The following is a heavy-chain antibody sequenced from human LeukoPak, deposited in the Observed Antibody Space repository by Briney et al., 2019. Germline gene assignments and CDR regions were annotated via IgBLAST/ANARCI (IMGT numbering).Heavy chain of an antibody. V-gene: IGHV1-2*02. Sequence: ASVKVSCKASGYTFTDYYMHWVRQAPGQGLEWMGWINPNSGGTNYAQKFQGRVTLNRDTSISTAYMELSRLRSDDTAVYYCARGFAYFDYWGQGTLVTVSS. CDR3: ARGFAYFDY. J-gene: IGHJ4*02. CDR1: GYTFTDYY. CDR2: INPNSGGT.